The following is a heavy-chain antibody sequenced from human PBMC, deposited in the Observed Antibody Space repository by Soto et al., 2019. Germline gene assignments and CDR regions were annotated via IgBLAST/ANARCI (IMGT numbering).Heavy chain of an antibody. D-gene: IGHD6-19*01. CDR3: ARASVSGRRFDY. CDR1: GYTLSSYY. V-gene: IGHV1-46*03. J-gene: IGHJ4*02. Sequence: ASVKVACKASGYTLSSYYMHWVRQAPGQGIEWMGIINTSGGSTTYAQKFQGRVTMIRDTSTSTVYMELSSLTSEDTAVYYCARASVSGRRFDYWGEGTLVTVSS. CDR2: INTSGGST.